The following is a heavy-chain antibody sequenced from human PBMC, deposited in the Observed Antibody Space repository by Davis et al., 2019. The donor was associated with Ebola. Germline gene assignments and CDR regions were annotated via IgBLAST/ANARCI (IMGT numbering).Heavy chain of an antibody. CDR3: ARRIGIGSWFDP. Sequence: MPSETLSLTFAVYGGSFSGYYWSWIRQPPGKGLEWIGEINHSGSTNYNPSLKSRVTISVDTSKNQFSLKLSSVTAADTAVYYCARRIGIGSWFDPWGQGTLVTASS. V-gene: IGHV4-34*01. CDR2: INHSGST. J-gene: IGHJ5*02. CDR1: GGSFSGYY. D-gene: IGHD2-15*01.